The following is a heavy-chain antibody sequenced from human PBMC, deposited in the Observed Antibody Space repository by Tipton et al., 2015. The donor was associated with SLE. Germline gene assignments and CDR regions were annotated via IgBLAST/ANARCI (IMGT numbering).Heavy chain of an antibody. CDR2: IYYSGST. CDR3: ARAGSGSTYYFDY. Sequence: TLSLTCTVSGGSISSHYWSWIRQPPGKGLEWIGYIYYSGSTNYNPSLKSRVTISVDTSKNQFSLKLSSVTAADTAVYYCARAGSGSTYYFDYWGQGTLVTVSS. D-gene: IGHD6-6*01. CDR1: GGSISSHY. V-gene: IGHV4-59*11. J-gene: IGHJ4*02.